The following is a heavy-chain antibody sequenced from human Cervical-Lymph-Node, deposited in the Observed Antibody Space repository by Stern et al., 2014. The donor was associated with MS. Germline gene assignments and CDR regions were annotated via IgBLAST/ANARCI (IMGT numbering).Heavy chain of an antibody. CDR1: GFTFSSYA. V-gene: IGHV3-23*04. D-gene: IGHD2-21*01. CDR2: ISGSGGST. Sequence: EVQLVESGGGLVQPGGSLRLSCAASGFTFSSYAMSWVRQAPGKGLEWVSAISGSGGSTYYADSVKGRFTISRDNSKNTLYLQMNSLRAEDTAVYYCARDTGPDSDYYYGMDVWGQGTTVTVSS. J-gene: IGHJ6*02. CDR3: ARDTGPDSDYYYGMDV.